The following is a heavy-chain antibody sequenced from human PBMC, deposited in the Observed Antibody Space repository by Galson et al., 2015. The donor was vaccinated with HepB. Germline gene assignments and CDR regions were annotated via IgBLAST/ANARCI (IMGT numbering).Heavy chain of an antibody. CDR1: EFSFSSYS. D-gene: IGHD5-12*01. CDR3: ARDLSGYGYFDY. CDR2: ISSSSSYI. J-gene: IGHJ4*02. Sequence: SLRLSCAASEFSFSSYSMNWVRQAPGKGLERVSSISSSSSYIYYADSVKGRFTISRDNAKNSVYLQMNSLRAEDTAVYYCARDLSGYGYFDYWGQGTLVTVSS. V-gene: IGHV3-21*01.